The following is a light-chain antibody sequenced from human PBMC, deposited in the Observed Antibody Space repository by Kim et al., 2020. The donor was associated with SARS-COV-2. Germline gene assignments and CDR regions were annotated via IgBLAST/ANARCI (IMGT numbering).Light chain of an antibody. J-gene: IGKJ5*01. V-gene: IGKV3-15*01. CDR2: GAS. Sequence: EIVMTQSPATLSVSPGERATLSCRAGQSVSSNLAWYQQKPGQAPRLLISGASTRATGIPARFSGSGSGTEFTLTISSLQSEDSAVYYCRQYIKEPPITFGQGTRLEIK. CDR1: QSVSSN. CDR3: RQYIKEPPIT.